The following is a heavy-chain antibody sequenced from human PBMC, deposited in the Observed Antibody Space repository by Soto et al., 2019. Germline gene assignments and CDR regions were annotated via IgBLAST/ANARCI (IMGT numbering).Heavy chain of an antibody. D-gene: IGHD6-19*01. Sequence: LRLSCEASGFAFSSCWMTWVRQAPGKGLEWVANIKQDGSEKNYVDSVKGRFTISRDNAKNSLFLQMNSLRAEDTAVYYCATERIGVAGKSYFDYWGQGTKVTVSS. CDR1: GFAFSSCW. CDR3: ATERIGVAGKSYFDY. J-gene: IGHJ4*02. CDR2: IKQDGSEK. V-gene: IGHV3-7*03.